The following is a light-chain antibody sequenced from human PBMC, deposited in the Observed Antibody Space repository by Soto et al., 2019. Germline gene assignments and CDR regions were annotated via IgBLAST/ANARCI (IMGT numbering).Light chain of an antibody. V-gene: IGLV2-14*01. J-gene: IGLJ1*01. CDR3: SSYTSSSTF. Sequence: QSVLAQPASVSGSPGQSITISCTGTSSDVGAYNYVSWYQQHPGKAPKLMIYEVSNRPSGVSNRFSGSKSGNTASLTISGLQAEDEADYYCSSYTSSSTFFGTGTKVTVL. CDR1: SSDVGAYNY. CDR2: EVS.